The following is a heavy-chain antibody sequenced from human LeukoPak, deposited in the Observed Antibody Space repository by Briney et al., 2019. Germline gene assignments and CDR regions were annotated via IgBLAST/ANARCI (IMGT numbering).Heavy chain of an antibody. D-gene: IGHD3-16*01. CDR3: ARDDYGVFDAFDV. CDR1: GGSISSHY. V-gene: IGHV4-59*08. CDR2: IYNTGST. Sequence: PSETLSLTCTVSGGSISSHYWTWIRQPPGKGLEWIGYIYNTGSTNYNPSLKSRVTISLDTSKNQFSLKLTSVTAADTAIYFCARDDYGVFDAFDVWGQGTMVTVSS. J-gene: IGHJ3*01.